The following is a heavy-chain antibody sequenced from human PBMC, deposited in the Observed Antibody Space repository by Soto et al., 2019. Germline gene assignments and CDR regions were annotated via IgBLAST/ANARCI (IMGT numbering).Heavy chain of an antibody. V-gene: IGHV4-30-4*01. Sequence: QVQLQESGPGLVKPSQTLSLTCTVSGGSISSGDYYWSWIRQPPGKCLEWIGYIYYSGSTYYNPSLKSRVTISVDTSKNQFSLKLSSVTAADTAVYYCARDPGIAAAGTTTWFDPWGQGTLVTVSS. CDR3: ARDPGIAAAGTTTWFDP. CDR1: GGSISSGDYY. CDR2: IYYSGST. D-gene: IGHD6-13*01. J-gene: IGHJ5*02.